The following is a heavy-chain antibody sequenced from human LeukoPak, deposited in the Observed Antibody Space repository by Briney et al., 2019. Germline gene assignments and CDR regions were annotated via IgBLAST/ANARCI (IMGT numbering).Heavy chain of an antibody. D-gene: IGHD3-22*01. CDR3: TKRPVVVIATPFFDY. CDR1: GFTFSSYA. V-gene: IGHV3-23*01. J-gene: IGHJ4*02. CDR2: ISGSGTTT. Sequence: GGSLRLSCAASGFTFSSYAMGSVRQAPGKGLEWVSTISGSGTTTYYADSVKGRFTISRDNSKNTLYLQMNSLRAEDTAVYYCTKRPVVVIATPFFDYWGQGTLVTVSS.